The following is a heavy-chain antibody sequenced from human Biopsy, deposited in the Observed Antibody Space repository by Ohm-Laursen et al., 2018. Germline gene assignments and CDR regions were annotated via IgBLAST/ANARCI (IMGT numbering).Heavy chain of an antibody. J-gene: IGHJ6*02. CDR1: GFTVYNNY. V-gene: IGHV3-66*01. D-gene: IGHD3-10*01. CDR2: IYSGGDT. CDR3: AGDRYYGSESYYSHYNMDV. Sequence: SLRLSCAASGFTVYNNYMTWVRQAPGKGLEWVSLIYSGGDTRYADSVKGRFTISRDSSKNTVYLQMSSLRAADTAVYYCAGDRYYGSESYYSHYNMDVWGQGTTVSVSS.